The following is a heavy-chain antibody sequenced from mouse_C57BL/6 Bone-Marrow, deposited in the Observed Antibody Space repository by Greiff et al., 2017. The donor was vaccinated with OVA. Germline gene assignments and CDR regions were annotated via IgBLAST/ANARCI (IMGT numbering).Heavy chain of an antibody. J-gene: IGHJ4*01. CDR2: IRNKANGYTN. V-gene: IGHV7-3*01. CDR1: GFTFTDYY. CDR3: ARSTIPYARDY. Sequence: EVHLVESGGGLVQPGGSLSLSCAASGFTFTDYYMSWVRQPPGKALEWLGFIRNKANGYTNEYSFSVKGRFTISRDNAQSVHYLQMNAMRADDSATYYCARSTIPYARDYWGQGTSVTVSS.